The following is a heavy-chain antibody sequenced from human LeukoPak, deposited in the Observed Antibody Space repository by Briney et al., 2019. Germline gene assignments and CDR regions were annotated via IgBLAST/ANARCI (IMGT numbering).Heavy chain of an antibody. Sequence: PGGSLRLSCAASGFTFSSYWMHWVRQAPGKGLVWVSYINSDGSSTTYADSVKGRFTISRDNARNTLYLQMSSLRADDTAVYYCARSGKWWRGAFDIWGQGTMVTVSS. CDR2: INSDGSST. CDR3: ARSGKWWRGAFDI. CDR1: GFTFSSYW. V-gene: IGHV3-74*01. J-gene: IGHJ3*02. D-gene: IGHD2-8*01.